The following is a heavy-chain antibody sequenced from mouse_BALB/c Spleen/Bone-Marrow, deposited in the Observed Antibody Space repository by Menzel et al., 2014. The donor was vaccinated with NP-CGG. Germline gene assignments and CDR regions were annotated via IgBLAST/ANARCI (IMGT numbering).Heavy chain of an antibody. CDR1: GYSFTGYY. V-gene: IGHV1-31*01. CDR2: INPYNGAT. J-gene: IGHJ2*01. Sequence: VQLQQSGPELVKPGASVKISCKASGYSFTGYYMHWVKQSHGKSLEWIGRINPYNGATRYNQNFKDKASVIVDKSPSTAYMELHSLTSEDSAVYYCARYYYGSSYFDYWGQGTTLTVSS. CDR3: ARYYYGSSYFDY. D-gene: IGHD1-1*01.